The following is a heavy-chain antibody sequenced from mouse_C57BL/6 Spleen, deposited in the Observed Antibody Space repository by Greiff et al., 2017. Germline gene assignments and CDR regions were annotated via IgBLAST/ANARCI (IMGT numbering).Heavy chain of an antibody. CDR2: IYPGNSDT. V-gene: IGHV1-5*01. J-gene: IGHJ3*01. CDR1: GYTFTSYW. D-gene: IGHD1-1*01. Sequence: VQLQQSGTVLARPGASVKMSCKTSGYTFTSYWMHWVKQRPGQGLEWIGAIYPGNSDTSYNQKFKGKAKLTAVTSASTAYMELSSLTNEDSAVYYCTRESWEEYYYCSSSPWFAYWGQGTLVTVSA. CDR3: TRESWEEYYYCSSSPWFAY.